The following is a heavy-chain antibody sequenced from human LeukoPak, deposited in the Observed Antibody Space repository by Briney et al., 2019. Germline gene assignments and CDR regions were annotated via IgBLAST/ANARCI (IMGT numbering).Heavy chain of an antibody. CDR1: GGSISSTTW. V-gene: IGHV4-4*02. J-gene: IGHJ4*02. CDR2: ISLSGLT. Sequence: SETLSLTCVVSGGSISSTTWYSWVRQPPGQGLEWIGEISLSGLTNYNPSLKSRVTMSLDKSKNLLSLTLTSVTAADTAVYYSSRVSGAFSPFGYWGQGTLVTVTS. CDR3: SRVSGAFSPFGY. D-gene: IGHD7-27*01.